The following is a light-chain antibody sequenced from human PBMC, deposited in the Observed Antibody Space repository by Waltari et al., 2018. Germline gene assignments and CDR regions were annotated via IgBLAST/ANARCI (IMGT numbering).Light chain of an antibody. CDR1: QGISSS. Sequence: DIQLTQSPSFLSASVGDRVTITCRASQGISSSIAWNQQKPGKAPKLLIYAASTLQSGVPSRFSGSGSGTEFTLTISSLQPEDFATYYCQQLNSYPLTFGGGTKVEIK. CDR2: AAS. J-gene: IGKJ4*01. CDR3: QQLNSYPLT. V-gene: IGKV1-9*01.